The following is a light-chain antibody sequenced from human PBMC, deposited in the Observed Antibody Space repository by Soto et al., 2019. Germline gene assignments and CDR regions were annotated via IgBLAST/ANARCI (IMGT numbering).Light chain of an antibody. V-gene: IGKV1-39*01. Sequence: DIQLTQSPPSQSASVGDTITITCRASQSVSTYLNWYQQRPGKAPSLLIYSAISLQSGVPSRFSGSGSGTDFTLTIRNLQPEDFAVYYCQHTFRSPRRFGQGTKVDIK. CDR3: QHTFRSPRR. J-gene: IGKJ1*01. CDR2: SAI. CDR1: QSVSTY.